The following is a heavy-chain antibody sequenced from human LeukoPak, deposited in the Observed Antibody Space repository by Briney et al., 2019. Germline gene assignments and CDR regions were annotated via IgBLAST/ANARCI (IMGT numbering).Heavy chain of an antibody. J-gene: IGHJ6*03. CDR2: ISYDGSNK. D-gene: IGHD3-10*01. CDR1: GFTFSSYA. CDR3: ARGDYLWFGELLGQNPNYYYYYMDV. Sequence: PGRSLRLSCAASGFTFSSYAMHWVRQAPGKGLEWVAVISYDGSNKYYADSVKGRFTISRDNSKNTLYLQMNSLRAEDTAVYYCARGDYLWFGELLGQNPNYYYYYMDVWGKGTTVTVSS. V-gene: IGHV3-30*04.